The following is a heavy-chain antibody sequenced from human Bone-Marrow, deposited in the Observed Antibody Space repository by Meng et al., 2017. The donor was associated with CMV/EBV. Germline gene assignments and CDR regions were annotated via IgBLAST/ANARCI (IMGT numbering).Heavy chain of an antibody. D-gene: IGHD1-26*01. CDR2: ISAYNGNT. CDR3: ARGSAGLPGFIVGATTPRLDY. CDR1: GYTFTSYG. V-gene: IGHV1-18*01. J-gene: IGHJ4*02. Sequence: ASVKVSCKASGYTFTSYGISWVRQAPGQGLEWMGWISAYNGNTNYAQKLQGRVTMTTDTSTSTAYMELRSLRSDDTAVYYCARGSAGLPGFIVGATTPRLDYWGQGTLVTVSS.